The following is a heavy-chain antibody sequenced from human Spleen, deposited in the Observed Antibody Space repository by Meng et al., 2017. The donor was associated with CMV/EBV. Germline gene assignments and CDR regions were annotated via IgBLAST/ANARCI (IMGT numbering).Heavy chain of an antibody. CDR1: GGSFSGYY. J-gene: IGHJ5*02. Sequence: TLSLTCAVYGGSFSGYYWSWIRQPPGKGLEWVSSISSSSSYIYYADSVKGRFTISRDNAKNSLYLQMNSLRAEDTAVYYCARRGGRYRYNWFDPWGQGTLVTVSS. CDR3: ARRGGRYRYNWFDP. CDR2: ISSSSSYI. D-gene: IGHD3-16*02. V-gene: IGHV3-11*06.